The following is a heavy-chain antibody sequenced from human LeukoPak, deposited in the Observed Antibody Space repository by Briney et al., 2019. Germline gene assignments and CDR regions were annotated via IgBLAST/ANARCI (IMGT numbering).Heavy chain of an antibody. D-gene: IGHD2-2*01. CDR3: ARGSEYCSSTSCSQGTFDY. CDR1: GYTFTSYD. CDR2: MNPNSGNT. V-gene: IGHV1-8*01. Sequence: ASVKVSCKASGYTFTSYDINWVRQATGQGLEWIGWMNPNSGNTGYAQKFQGRVTMTRNTSISTAYMELSSLRSEDTAVYYCARGSEYCSSTSCSQGTFDYWGQGTLVTVSS. J-gene: IGHJ4*02.